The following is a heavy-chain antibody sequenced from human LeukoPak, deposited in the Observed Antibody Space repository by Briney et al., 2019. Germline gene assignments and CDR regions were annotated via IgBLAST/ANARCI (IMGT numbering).Heavy chain of an antibody. J-gene: IGHJ4*02. CDR1: GGSFSGYY. Sequence: SETLSLTCAVYGGSFSGYYWSWIRQPPGKGLEWIGEINHSGSTNYNPSLKSRVTISVDTSKNQFSLKPSSVTAADTAVYYCARGLLDCGGDCYEYYFDYWGQGTLVTVSS. V-gene: IGHV4-34*01. CDR3: ARGLLDCGGDCYEYYFDY. CDR2: INHSGST. D-gene: IGHD2-21*02.